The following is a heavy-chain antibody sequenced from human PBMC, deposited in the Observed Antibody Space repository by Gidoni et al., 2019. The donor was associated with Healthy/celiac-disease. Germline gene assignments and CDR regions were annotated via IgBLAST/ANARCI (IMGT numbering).Heavy chain of an antibody. J-gene: IGHJ5*02. CDR3: ARGAYCSSTSCYWSPTRYGFDP. V-gene: IGHV1-2*02. D-gene: IGHD2-2*01. CDR2: INPNSGGT. CDR1: GYTFTAYS. Sequence: QVQLVQSGAEVKKPGASVKVSCQASGYTFTAYSLQWVRPAPGQGLEWMGWINPNSGGTNYAQKVQGRVTMTRDTSISTAYMELSRLRSDDTAVYYCARGAYCSSTSCYWSPTRYGFDPWGQGTLVTVSS.